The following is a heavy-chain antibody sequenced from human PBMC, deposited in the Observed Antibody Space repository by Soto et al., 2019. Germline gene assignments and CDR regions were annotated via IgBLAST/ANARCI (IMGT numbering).Heavy chain of an antibody. CDR2: INHSGST. Sequence: SETLSLTCAVYGGSFSGYYWSWIRQPPGKGLEWIGEINHSGSTNYNPSLKSRVTISVDTSKNQFSLKLSSVTAADTAVCYCARGGEYSYHIFGYWRQGTLVTVSS. D-gene: IGHD5-18*01. CDR1: GGSFSGYY. CDR3: ARGGEYSYHIFGY. V-gene: IGHV4-34*01. J-gene: IGHJ4*02.